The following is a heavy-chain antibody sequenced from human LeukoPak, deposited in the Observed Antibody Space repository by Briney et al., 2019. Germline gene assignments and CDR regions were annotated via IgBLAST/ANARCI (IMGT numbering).Heavy chain of an antibody. J-gene: IGHJ4*02. CDR1: GFTFSSYA. D-gene: IGHD7-27*01. CDR3: AKATKNWGSGNYFDY. Sequence: QPGGSLRLSCAASGFTFSSYAMSWVRQAPGKGLEWVSAISGSGGSTYYADSVKVQFTISRDNSKNTLYMQMNSLRAEDTAVYYCAKATKNWGSGNYFDYWGQGTLVTVSS. CDR2: ISGSGGST. V-gene: IGHV3-23*01.